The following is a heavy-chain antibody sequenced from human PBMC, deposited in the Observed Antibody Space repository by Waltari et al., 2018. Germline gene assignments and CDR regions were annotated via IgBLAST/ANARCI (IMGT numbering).Heavy chain of an antibody. Sequence: QVQLVQSGAEVQKPGSSVKVSCKASGGTFSSYAISWVRQSPGQGLEWMGSIIPIFGTANYAQKFQGRVTITADKSTSTAYMELSSLRSEDTAVYYYARSEGDGRRTLDYWGQGTLVTVSS. D-gene: IGHD1-26*01. J-gene: IGHJ4*02. CDR3: ARSEGDGRRTLDY. CDR2: IIPIFGTA. V-gene: IGHV1-69*08. CDR1: GGTFSSYA.